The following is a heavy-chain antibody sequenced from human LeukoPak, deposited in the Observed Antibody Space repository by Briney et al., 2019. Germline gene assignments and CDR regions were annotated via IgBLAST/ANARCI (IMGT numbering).Heavy chain of an antibody. D-gene: IGHD6-19*01. CDR2: VNCNGGST. CDR1: GFTFGGYG. V-gene: IGHV3-20*04. Sequence: PAGTLTLTCAASGFTFGGYGFSWVCKRQPQGQELDSVVNCNGGSTGYADSVKGRFTISRDNAKNSLYLQMNSLRAEDTALYYCARSTAGIIAVAGSDYWGQGTLVTVSS. J-gene: IGHJ4*02. CDR3: ARSTAGIIAVAGSDY.